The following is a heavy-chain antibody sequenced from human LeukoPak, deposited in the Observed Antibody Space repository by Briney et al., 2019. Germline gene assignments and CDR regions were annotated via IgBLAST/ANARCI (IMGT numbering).Heavy chain of an antibody. CDR3: TRDYGAMTDIDY. CDR1: GFTFSTSP. D-gene: IGHD2-21*02. J-gene: IGHJ4*02. Sequence: HPGGSLRLSCAASGFTFSTSPMHWVRQAPGKGLEWVAVISYNGNIKSYADSVRGRFTVSRDNSLNTLYLEMNSLRPEDTAVYYCTRDYGAMTDIDYWGQGTLVTVSS. CDR2: ISYNGNIK. V-gene: IGHV3-30-3*01.